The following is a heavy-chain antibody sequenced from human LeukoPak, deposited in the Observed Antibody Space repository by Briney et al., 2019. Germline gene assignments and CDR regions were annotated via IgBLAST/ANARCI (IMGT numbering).Heavy chain of an antibody. CDR1: GFPFSSYA. V-gene: IGHV3-30*01. CDR3: ARDLRWELLLGVFDY. J-gene: IGHJ4*02. D-gene: IGHD1-26*01. Sequence: PGGSLRLSCAASGFPFSSYAMHWVRQAPGKGLEWVAVISYDGSNKYYADSVKGRFTISRDNSKNTLYLQMNSLRAEDTAVYYCARDLRWELLLGVFDYWGQGTLVTVSS. CDR2: ISYDGSNK.